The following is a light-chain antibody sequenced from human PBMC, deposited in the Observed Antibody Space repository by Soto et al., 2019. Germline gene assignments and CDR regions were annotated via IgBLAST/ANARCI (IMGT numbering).Light chain of an antibody. V-gene: IGKV3-20*01. CDR1: QNVYNNY. J-gene: IGKJ4*01. Sequence: EIVLTQSPGTLSLSPGERATLSCRASQNVYNNYIAWYQQKPGQAPRTVIYGASIRATGIPDRFSGSGSGTEFAISITILEPEDSAVYYCHYYGSSITFGGGTMVEIK. CDR3: HYYGSSIT. CDR2: GAS.